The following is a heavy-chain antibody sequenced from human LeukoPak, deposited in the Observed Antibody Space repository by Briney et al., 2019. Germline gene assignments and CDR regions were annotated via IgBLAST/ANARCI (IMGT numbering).Heavy chain of an antibody. J-gene: IGHJ5*02. CDR3: AKVGEASSGWYTGWFDP. CDR2: IKQDGSEK. Sequence: GGSLRLSCAASGFTFSSYWMSWVRQAPGKGLEWVANIKQDGSEKYYVDSVKGRFTISRDNAKNSLYLQMNSLRAEDTAVYYCAKVGEASSGWYTGWFDPWGQGTLVTVSS. CDR1: GFTFSSYW. V-gene: IGHV3-7*03. D-gene: IGHD6-19*01.